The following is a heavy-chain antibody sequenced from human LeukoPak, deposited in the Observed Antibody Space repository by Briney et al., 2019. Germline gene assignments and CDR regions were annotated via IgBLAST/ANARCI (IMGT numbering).Heavy chain of an antibody. Sequence: ASVTVSCKASGYTFTGYYMHWVRQAPGQGLEWMGWINPNSGGTNYAQKFQGWVTMTRDTSISTAYMELSRLRSDDTAVYYCASGPDSSGYYLDWFDPWGQGTLVTVSS. CDR3: ASGPDSSGYYLDWFDP. CDR2: INPNSGGT. J-gene: IGHJ5*02. CDR1: GYTFTGYY. D-gene: IGHD3-22*01. V-gene: IGHV1-2*04.